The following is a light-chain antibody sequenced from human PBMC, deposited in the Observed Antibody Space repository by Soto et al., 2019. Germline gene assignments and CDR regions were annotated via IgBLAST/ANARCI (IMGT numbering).Light chain of an antibody. CDR3: QHYNTDSAT. CDR2: AAS. CDR1: HNISRS. V-gene: IGKV1-5*01. J-gene: IGKJ1*01. Sequence: IQMTQSPATLSASVGDRVTITCRASHNISRSIAWYQQKPGKAPSLLIFAASTLHTGVPSRFSGSGSGTEFTLTISSLQPDDLATYYCQHYNTDSATFGQGTKVDIK.